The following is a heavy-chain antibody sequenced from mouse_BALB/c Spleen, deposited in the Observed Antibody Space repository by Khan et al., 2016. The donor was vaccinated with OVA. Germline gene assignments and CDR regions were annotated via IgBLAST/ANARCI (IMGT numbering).Heavy chain of an antibody. D-gene: IGHD1-1*02. CDR3: ANNRNGDFDY. CDR2: IWSGGST. CDR1: GFSLTNYG. J-gene: IGHJ2*01. V-gene: IGHV2-2*02. Sequence: QVQLQQSGPGLVQPSQSLSITCTVSGFSLTNYGVHWVRQSPGKGLEWLGVIWSGGSTDYNETFISRLGISKDITKSQVFFKMNSLQANDTARYYGANNRNGDFDYWGQGTTLTVAS.